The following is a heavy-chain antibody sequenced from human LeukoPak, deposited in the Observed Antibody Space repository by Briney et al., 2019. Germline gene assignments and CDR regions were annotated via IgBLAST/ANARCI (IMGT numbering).Heavy chain of an antibody. CDR2: IYTSGST. CDR1: GGSISSTSDY. Sequence: SETLSLTCTVSGGSISSTSDYWSWIRQPAGKGLEWIGRIYTSGSTNYNPSLKSRVTISVDTSKNQFSLKLSSVTAADTAVYYCARHWVRHFDYWGQGTLVTVSS. J-gene: IGHJ4*02. V-gene: IGHV4-61*02. D-gene: IGHD7-27*01. CDR3: ARHWVRHFDY.